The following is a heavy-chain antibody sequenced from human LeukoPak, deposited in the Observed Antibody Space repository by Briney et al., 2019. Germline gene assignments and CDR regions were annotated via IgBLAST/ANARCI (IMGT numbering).Heavy chain of an antibody. D-gene: IGHD2-15*01. CDR1: GGTFSRYA. CDR2: IIPIFGTA. J-gene: IGHJ4*02. Sequence: ASVKVSCKASGGTFSRYAISWVRQAPGQGLEWMGGIIPIFGTANYAQKFQGRVTITADESTSTAYMELSSLRSEDTAVYYCARGPVVVAARYDFDYWGQGTLVTVSS. V-gene: IGHV1-69*13. CDR3: ARGPVVVAARYDFDY.